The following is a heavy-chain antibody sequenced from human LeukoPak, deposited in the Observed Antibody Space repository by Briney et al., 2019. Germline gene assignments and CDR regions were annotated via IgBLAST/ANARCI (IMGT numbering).Heavy chain of an antibody. CDR3: ARAYDFWSGYYPSYWFDP. D-gene: IGHD3-3*01. J-gene: IGHJ5*02. Sequence: GGSLRLSCAASGFTFDDYGMSWVRQAPGKGLEWVSGINWYGGSTGYADSVKGRFTISRDNAKNSLYLQMNSLRAEDTALYYCARAYDFWSGYYPSYWFDPWGQGTLVTVSS. V-gene: IGHV3-20*04. CDR1: GFTFDDYG. CDR2: INWYGGST.